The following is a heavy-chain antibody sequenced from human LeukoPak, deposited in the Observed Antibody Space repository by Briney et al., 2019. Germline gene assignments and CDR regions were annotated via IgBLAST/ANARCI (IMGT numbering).Heavy chain of an antibody. CDR3: AKDQSRVGASDPFDS. J-gene: IGHJ5*01. Sequence: PGGSLRLSCAASGFTFTNCAMTWVRQAPGKGLEWVSSISGSGASTYYADSVRGRFTISRHNSKNTVYLQMNGLSVEDTALYYCAKDQSRVGASDPFDSWGQGTQVTVSS. CDR2: ISGSGAST. V-gene: IGHV3-23*01. CDR1: GFTFTNCA. D-gene: IGHD1-26*01.